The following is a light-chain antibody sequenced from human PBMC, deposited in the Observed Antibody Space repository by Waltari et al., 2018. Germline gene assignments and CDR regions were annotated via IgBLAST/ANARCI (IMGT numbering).Light chain of an antibody. J-gene: IGKJ3*01. CDR2: AAS. CDR1: QSISSS. Sequence: DIQMTQSPSSLSASVGDRVTITCRASQSISSSLNWYQQKPGKAPKLLIYAASRLQSGVPSRFSGSGSGTDFTLTISSLQPEDFATYYCQQSYSTPAFGPGTKVDIK. V-gene: IGKV1-39*01. CDR3: QQSYSTPA.